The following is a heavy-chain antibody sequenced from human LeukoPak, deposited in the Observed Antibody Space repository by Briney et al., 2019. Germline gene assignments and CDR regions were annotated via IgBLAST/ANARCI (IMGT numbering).Heavy chain of an antibody. CDR1: GFTFTSYV. J-gene: IGHJ5*02. V-gene: IGHV3-48*02. D-gene: IGHD2-21*01. CDR3: ARGRGPS. CDR2: IGTRGTTM. Sequence: GGSLRLSCAASGFTFTSYVMNWVRQPPGKGLEWISYIGTRGTTMYYADSVKGRFTISRDNAKNSLYLQMNSLRDEDTAIYYCARGRGPSWGQGTLVTVSS.